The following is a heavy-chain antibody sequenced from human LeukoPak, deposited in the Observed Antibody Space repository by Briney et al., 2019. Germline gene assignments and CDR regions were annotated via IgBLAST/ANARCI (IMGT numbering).Heavy chain of an antibody. CDR1: GYTFTSYY. V-gene: IGHV1-46*03. D-gene: IGHD2-2*01. J-gene: IGHJ6*02. Sequence: GASVKVSCKASGYTFTSYYMHWVRQAPGQGLEWMGIINPSGGSTSYAQKFQGRVTMTRDTSTSTAYMELSSLRSEDTAVYYCARDPTYCSSTSCYSGMDVWGQGTTVTVSS. CDR3: ARDPTYCSSTSCYSGMDV. CDR2: INPSGGST.